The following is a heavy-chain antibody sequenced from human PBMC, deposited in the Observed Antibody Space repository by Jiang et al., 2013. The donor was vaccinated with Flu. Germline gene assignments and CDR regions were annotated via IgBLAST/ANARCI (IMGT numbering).Heavy chain of an antibody. V-gene: IGHV4-4*07. Sequence: GSGLVKPSETLSLTCTVSGGSISSYYWSWIRQPAGKGLEWIGRIYTSGSTNHNPSLKSRVTMSVDTSKNQFSLKLSSVTATDTAVYYCARMNIVATIVNWFDPGPGNPGHRLL. CDR1: GGSISSYY. J-gene: IGHJ5*02. D-gene: IGHD5-12*01. CDR2: IYTSGST. CDR3: ARMNIVATIVNWFDP.